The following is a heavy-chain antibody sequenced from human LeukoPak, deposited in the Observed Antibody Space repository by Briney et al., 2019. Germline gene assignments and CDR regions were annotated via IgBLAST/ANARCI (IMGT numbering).Heavy chain of an antibody. Sequence: PGGSLRLSCAASGFTVSSNYMSWVRQAPGKGLEWVANIKREGSEKHYVESVKGRLTISRDNAKNLLYLQMNSLRAEDTAVYYCARLPADDSVFDHWGQGTLVTVSS. J-gene: IGHJ4*02. CDR1: GFTVSSNY. CDR3: ARLPADDSVFDH. D-gene: IGHD2-15*01. CDR2: IKREGSEK. V-gene: IGHV3-7*01.